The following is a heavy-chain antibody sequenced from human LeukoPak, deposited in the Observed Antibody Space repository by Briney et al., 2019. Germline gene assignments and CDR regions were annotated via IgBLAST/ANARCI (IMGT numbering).Heavy chain of an antibody. CDR1: GFTFGNYG. CDR2: IRHEGSNK. CDR3: AKDQEIFGMVAIDY. Sequence: GGSLRLSCAASGFTFGNYGMHWVRQAPGKGLKWLTLIRHEGSNKYYADSVKGRFTISRDNSKNTLFLQMNSLRAEDTAVYYCAKDQEIFGMVAIDYWGQGTLVTVSS. V-gene: IGHV3-30*02. D-gene: IGHD3-3*01. J-gene: IGHJ4*02.